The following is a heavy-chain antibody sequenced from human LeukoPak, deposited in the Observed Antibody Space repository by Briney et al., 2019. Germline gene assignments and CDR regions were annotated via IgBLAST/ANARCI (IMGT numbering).Heavy chain of an antibody. Sequence: SETLSLTCTVSGGPISSYYWSWIRQPPGKGLEWIGYIYYSGSTNYNPSLKSRVTISVDTSKNQFSLKLSSVTAADTAVYYCARQDSSSWDVHSWFDPWGQGTLVTVSS. J-gene: IGHJ5*02. D-gene: IGHD6-13*01. V-gene: IGHV4-59*08. CDR3: ARQDSSSWDVHSWFDP. CDR1: GGPISSYY. CDR2: IYYSGST.